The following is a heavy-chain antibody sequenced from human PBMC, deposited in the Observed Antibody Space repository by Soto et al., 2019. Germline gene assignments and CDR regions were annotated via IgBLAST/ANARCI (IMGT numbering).Heavy chain of an antibody. CDR2: VYYSGST. CDR1: GGSVSSSSYS. Sequence: SGTLSLTCTVSGGSVSSSSYSWGWVRQPPGKGLEWIGSVYYSGSTYYNPSLESRVTISVDKSKNQFSLKLMSLSAADTAVYYCGRLEGLATISYYFDYWGQGALVTVSS. V-gene: IGHV4-39*01. J-gene: IGHJ4*02. CDR3: GRLEGLATISYYFDY. D-gene: IGHD3-9*01.